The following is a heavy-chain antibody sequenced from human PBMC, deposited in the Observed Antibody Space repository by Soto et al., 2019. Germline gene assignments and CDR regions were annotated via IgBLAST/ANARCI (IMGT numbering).Heavy chain of an antibody. CDR3: ARDSSSSGYYYGMDV. J-gene: IGHJ6*02. V-gene: IGHV1-18*01. CDR1: NETLTTYG. Sequence: QVHLVQSGAEVKKPGASVKVSCKASNETLTTYGISWVRQAPGQGLEWMGWVSGYSGHSSSAQEFQDRVIMTTDTATNTSYMEHRSLTSDGSAVYFCARDSSSSGYYYGMDVWGQGTTVTGSS. CDR2: VSGYSGHS. D-gene: IGHD6-6*01.